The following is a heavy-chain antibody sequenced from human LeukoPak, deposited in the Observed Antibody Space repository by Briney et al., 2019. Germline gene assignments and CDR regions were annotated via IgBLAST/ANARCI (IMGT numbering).Heavy chain of an antibody. D-gene: IGHD5-24*01. Sequence: PSETLSLTCTVSRGSTSSYYWSWIWQPPGKGLEWIGYIYYSGSTNYNPSLKSRVTISVDTSKNQFSLKLSSVTAADTAVYYCARGSRGYFDYWGQGTLVTVSS. CDR2: IYYSGST. CDR1: RGSTSSYY. CDR3: ARGSRGYFDY. V-gene: IGHV4-59*01. J-gene: IGHJ4*02.